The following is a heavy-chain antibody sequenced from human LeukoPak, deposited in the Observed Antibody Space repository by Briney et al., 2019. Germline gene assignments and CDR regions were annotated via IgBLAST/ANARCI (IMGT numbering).Heavy chain of an antibody. Sequence: SETLSLTCTVSGGSISSYYWSWIRQPPGKGLEWIGYIYYSGSTNYNPSLKSRVTISVDTSKNQFSLKLSSVTAADTAVYYCARSTRSPLFDNWGQGTLVTVSS. V-gene: IGHV4-59*08. D-gene: IGHD2/OR15-2a*01. CDR2: IYYSGST. J-gene: IGHJ4*02. CDR3: ARSTRSPLFDN. CDR1: GGSISSYY.